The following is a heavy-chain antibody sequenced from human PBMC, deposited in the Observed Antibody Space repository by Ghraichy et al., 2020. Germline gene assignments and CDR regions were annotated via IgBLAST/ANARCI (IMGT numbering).Heavy chain of an antibody. V-gene: IGHV4-59*01. D-gene: IGHD1-26*01. CDR1: GGSISSYY. CDR3: ARDQYSGSYHRWFDP. CDR2: IYYSGST. Sequence: SETLSLTCTVSGGSISSYYWSWIRQPPGKGLEWIGYIYYSGSTNYNPSLKSRVTISVDTSKNQFSLKLSSVTAADTAVYYCARDQYSGSYHRWFDPWGQGTLVTVSS. J-gene: IGHJ5*02.